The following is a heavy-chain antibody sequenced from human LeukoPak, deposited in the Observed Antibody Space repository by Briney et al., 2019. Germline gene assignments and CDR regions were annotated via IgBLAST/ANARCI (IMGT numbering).Heavy chain of an antibody. V-gene: IGHV1-24*01. CDR1: GYTLTESS. J-gene: IGHJ4*02. Sequence: ASVKVSFKVSGYTLTESSMHWVRQAPGKGLEWMGGFYPEDGETIYAQKFQGRVTMTEDTSTDTAYMELSSLRSEDTAVYYCATVKAAAWYGARSYYFDYWGQGTLVTVSS. CDR2: FYPEDGET. D-gene: IGHD6-13*01. CDR3: ATVKAAAWYGARSYYFDY.